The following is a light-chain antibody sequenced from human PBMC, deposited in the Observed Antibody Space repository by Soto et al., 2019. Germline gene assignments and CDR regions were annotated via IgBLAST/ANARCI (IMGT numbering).Light chain of an antibody. CDR3: QQYNIWPLT. Sequence: IVMTQSPVTLSVSPGERATLSCRASQSISSNLAWYQQKPDQAPRLLIYGASTRATGIPARFSGSGSGTEFTLTISSLQSEDFAVYYCQQYNIWPLTFGGGTKVEIK. V-gene: IGKV3-15*01. CDR1: QSISSN. CDR2: GAS. J-gene: IGKJ4*01.